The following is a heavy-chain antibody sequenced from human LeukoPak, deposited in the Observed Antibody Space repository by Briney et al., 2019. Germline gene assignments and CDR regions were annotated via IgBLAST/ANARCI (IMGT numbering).Heavy chain of an antibody. V-gene: IGHV3-74*01. Sequence: GGSLRLSCAASGFTFSSYWMHWVRQAPGKGLVWVSRINSDGGSTSYADSVKGRFTISRDNAKNTLYLQMNSLRAEDTAVYYCASTYYDFWSGYYTLDYWGQGTLVTVSS. CDR3: ASTYYDFWSGYYTLDY. CDR1: GFTFSSYW. CDR2: INSDGGST. D-gene: IGHD3-3*01. J-gene: IGHJ4*02.